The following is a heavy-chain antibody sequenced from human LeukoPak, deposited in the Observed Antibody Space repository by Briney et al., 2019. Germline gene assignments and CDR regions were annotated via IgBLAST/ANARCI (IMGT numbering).Heavy chain of an antibody. V-gene: IGHV3-21*01. CDR1: GFTFSSYS. D-gene: IGHD5-18*01. Sequence: GGSLRLSCAASGFTFSSYSMNWVRQAPGKGLEWVSSISSSSSYIYYADSVKGRFTISRDNAKNSLYLQMNGLRAEDTAVYYCASQGGYSFGSAFDIWGQGTMVTVSS. CDR3: ASQGGYSFGSAFDI. CDR2: ISSSSSYI. J-gene: IGHJ3*02.